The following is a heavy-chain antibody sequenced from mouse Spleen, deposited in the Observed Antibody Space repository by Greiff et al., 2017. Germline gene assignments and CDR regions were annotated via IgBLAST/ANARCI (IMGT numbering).Heavy chain of an antibody. V-gene: IGHV5-9*02. Sequence: EVQLKESGGGLVKPGGSLKLSCAASGFAFSSYDMSWVRQTPEKRLEWVATISSGGSYTYYPDSVKGRFTISRDNARNTLYLQMSSLRSEDTALYYCASRDSSGYFDYWGQGTTLTVSS. J-gene: IGHJ2*01. CDR1: GFAFSSYD. CDR2: ISSGGSYT. D-gene: IGHD3-2*01. CDR3: ASRDSSGYFDY.